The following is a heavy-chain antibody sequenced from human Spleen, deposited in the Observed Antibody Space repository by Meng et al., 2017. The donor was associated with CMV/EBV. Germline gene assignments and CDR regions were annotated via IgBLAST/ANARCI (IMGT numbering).Heavy chain of an antibody. V-gene: IGHV1-69*05. Sequence: CKASGGTFSSYAISWVRQAPGQGLELMGRIIPIFDTSNYAQKFQGRVTITTDESTSTAYMELSSLRSEDTAVYYCASSVEVLGYFDYWGQGTLVTVSS. CDR2: IIPIFDTS. J-gene: IGHJ4*02. D-gene: IGHD3-3*02. CDR1: GGTFSSYA. CDR3: ASSVEVLGYFDY.